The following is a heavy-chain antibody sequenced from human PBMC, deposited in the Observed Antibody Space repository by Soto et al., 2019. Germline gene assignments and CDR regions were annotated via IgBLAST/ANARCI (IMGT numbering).Heavy chain of an antibody. CDR2: IYSGGST. V-gene: IGHV3-53*01. CDR1: GFTVSSNY. J-gene: IGHJ3*02. Sequence: GGSLRLSCAAPGFTVSSNYMSWVRQAPGKGLEWVSVIYSGGSTYYADSVKGRFTISRDNSKNTLYLQMNSLRAEDTAVYYCARDRTYSSSAFDIWGQGTMVTVSS. CDR3: ARDRTYSSSAFDI. D-gene: IGHD6-6*01.